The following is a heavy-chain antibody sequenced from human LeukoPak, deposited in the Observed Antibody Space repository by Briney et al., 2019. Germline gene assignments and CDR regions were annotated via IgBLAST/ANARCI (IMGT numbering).Heavy chain of an antibody. CDR3: VRGGIVGTTARIPLFDY. D-gene: IGHD1-26*01. CDR2: IYYSGST. V-gene: IGHV4-59*01. Sequence: SETLSLTCTVSGASISNYYWNWIRQPPGKGLEYIGYIYYSGSTNYNPSLKSRVTISVDTSKNQFSLKLTSVTAADTAVYYCVRGGIVGTTARIPLFDYWGQGTLVTVSS. J-gene: IGHJ4*02. CDR1: GASISNYY.